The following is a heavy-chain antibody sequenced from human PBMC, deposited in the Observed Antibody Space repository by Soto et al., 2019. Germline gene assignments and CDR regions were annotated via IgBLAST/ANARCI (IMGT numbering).Heavy chain of an antibody. Sequence: GGSLRLSCSASGFTFSSYAMHWVRQAPGKGLEYVSAISSNGGSTYYADSVKGRFTISRDNSKNTLYLQMSSLRAEDTAVYYCVKDRVDGEPLIAARHDAFDIWGQGTMVTVSS. V-gene: IGHV3-64D*06. CDR1: GFTFSSYA. D-gene: IGHD6-6*01. CDR3: VKDRVDGEPLIAARHDAFDI. J-gene: IGHJ3*02. CDR2: ISSNGGST.